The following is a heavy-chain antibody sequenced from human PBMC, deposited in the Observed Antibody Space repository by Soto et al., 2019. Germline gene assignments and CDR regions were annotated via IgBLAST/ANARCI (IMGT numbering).Heavy chain of an antibody. J-gene: IGHJ5*02. V-gene: IGHV4-30-2*01. CDR3: ARVRNYYDSSGYWKYNWFDP. Sequence: PSETLSLTCAVSGGSISSGGYSWSWIRQPPGKGLEWIGYMYHSGSTYYNPSLKSRVTISIDRSKNQFSLKLSSVTAADTAVYYCARVRNYYDSSGYWKYNWFDPWGQGTLVTVSS. D-gene: IGHD3-22*01. CDR2: MYHSGST. CDR1: GGSISSGGYS.